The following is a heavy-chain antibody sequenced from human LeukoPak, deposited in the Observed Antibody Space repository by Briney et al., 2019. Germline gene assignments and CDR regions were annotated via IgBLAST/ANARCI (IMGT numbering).Heavy chain of an antibody. J-gene: IGHJ4*02. CDR2: IYYSGST. CDR3: AKERRTPVQLWLHIDY. Sequence: SETLSLTCTVSGGSISSYYWSWIRQPPRKGLEWIGYIYYSGSTNYNPSLKSRVTISVDTSKNQFSLKLSSVTAADTAVYYCAKERRTPVQLWLHIDYWGQGTLVTVSS. CDR1: GGSISSYY. D-gene: IGHD1-1*01. V-gene: IGHV4-59*01.